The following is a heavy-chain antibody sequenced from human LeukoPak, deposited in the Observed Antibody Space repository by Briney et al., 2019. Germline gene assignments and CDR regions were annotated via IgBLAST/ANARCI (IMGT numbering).Heavy chain of an antibody. V-gene: IGHV1-2*02. CDR3: ARRAGEGWYFDI. D-gene: IGHD7-27*01. CDR2: INPNSGDT. CDR1: GYTFTGYY. J-gene: IGHJ2*01. Sequence: ASVKVSCKASGYTFTGYYMHWVRQAPGQGLEWVGWINPNSGDTNYAQQFQGRVTMTWDTSISTAYMDLISLRSDDTAVYYCARRAGEGWYFDIWGRGTLVTVSS.